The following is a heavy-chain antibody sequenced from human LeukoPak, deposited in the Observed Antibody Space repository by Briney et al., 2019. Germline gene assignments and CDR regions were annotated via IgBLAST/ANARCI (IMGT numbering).Heavy chain of an antibody. Sequence: SETLSLTCTVSGGSIGNYYWSWIRQPAGKGLEWIGSIYYSGSTYYNPSLKSRVTISVDTSKNQFSLKLSSVTAADTAVYYCARHGTIRALLSRGFGVVPPERYFDYWGQGTLVTVSS. V-gene: IGHV4-59*05. CDR1: GGSIGNYY. D-gene: IGHD3-3*01. J-gene: IGHJ4*02. CDR3: ARHGTIRALLSRGFGVVPPERYFDY. CDR2: IYYSGST.